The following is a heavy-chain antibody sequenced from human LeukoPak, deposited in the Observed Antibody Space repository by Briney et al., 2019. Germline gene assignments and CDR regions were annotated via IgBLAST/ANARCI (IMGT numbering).Heavy chain of an antibody. CDR2: ISYDGSDN. Sequence: GGSLRLSCVVSGFIFRDYAMSWVRQAPGKGLEWVAVISYDGSDNYYADSVMGRFTISRDNSQKTLYLQMNSLRAEDTAVYYCARAATDSYFDYWGQGTLVTVSS. J-gene: IGHJ4*02. CDR1: GFIFRDYA. V-gene: IGHV3-30-3*01. D-gene: IGHD6-25*01. CDR3: ARAATDSYFDY.